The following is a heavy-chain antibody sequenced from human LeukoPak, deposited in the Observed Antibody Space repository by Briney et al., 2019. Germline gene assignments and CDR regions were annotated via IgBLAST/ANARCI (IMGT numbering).Heavy chain of an antibody. J-gene: IGHJ4*02. CDR3: ARSLAVAYFDY. D-gene: IGHD6-19*01. Sequence: PGGSLRLSCAASGFTFSSYGMHWVRQAPGKGLEWVAVIWYDGSSKYHADSVKGRFTISRDNSKNTLYLQMNSLRAEDTAVYYCARSLAVAYFDYWGQGTLVTVSS. CDR1: GFTFSSYG. CDR2: IWYDGSSK. V-gene: IGHV3-33*01.